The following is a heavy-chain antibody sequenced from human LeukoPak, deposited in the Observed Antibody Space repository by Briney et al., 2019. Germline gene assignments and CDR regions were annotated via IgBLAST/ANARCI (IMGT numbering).Heavy chain of an antibody. CDR2: IYHGGST. V-gene: IGHV4-30-2*01. CDR1: GDSISNGAYS. CDR3: ARTGYTYAGYNWFDP. D-gene: IGHD5-18*01. Sequence: SETLSLTCAVSGDSISNGAYSWSWIRQPPGKGLEWIGYIYHGGSTYYNPSLKSRVIISVDRSKKQFTLKLSSVTAADTAMYYCARTGYTYAGYNWFDPWGQGTLVTVSS. J-gene: IGHJ5*02.